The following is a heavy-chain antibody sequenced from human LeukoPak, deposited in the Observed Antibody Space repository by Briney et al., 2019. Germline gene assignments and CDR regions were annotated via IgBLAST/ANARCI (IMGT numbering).Heavy chain of an antibody. CDR2: ISGYNDNP. CDR1: GYTFSNFG. J-gene: IGHJ4*02. Sequence: ASVKVSCKTSGYTFSNFGINWVRQAPGQGLEWMGWISGYNDNPNYGQKFQGRFAVTTDSSTTTAYMELRNLTFDDTAVYYCARDGTSTDDYWGQGTLVTVSS. V-gene: IGHV1-18*01. CDR3: ARDGTSTDDY. D-gene: IGHD2-2*01.